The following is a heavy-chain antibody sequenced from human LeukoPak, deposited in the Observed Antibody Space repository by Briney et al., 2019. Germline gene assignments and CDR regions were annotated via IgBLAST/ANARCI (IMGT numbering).Heavy chain of an antibody. J-gene: IGHJ4*02. V-gene: IGHV3-30*02. CDR3: AKEKKYYYDGSGYPGYDY. Sequence: GGSLRLSCAASGFTFSSYGMHWVRQAPGKGLEWVAFIRYDGSNKYYADSVKGRFTISRDNSKNTLYLQMNSLRAEDTAVYYCAKEKKYYYDGSGYPGYDYWGQGTLVTVSS. CDR1: GFTFSSYG. D-gene: IGHD3-22*01. CDR2: IRYDGSNK.